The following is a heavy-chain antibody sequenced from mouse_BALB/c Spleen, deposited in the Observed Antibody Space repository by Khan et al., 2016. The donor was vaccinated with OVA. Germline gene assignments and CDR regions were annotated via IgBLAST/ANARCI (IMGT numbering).Heavy chain of an antibody. V-gene: IGHV9-3-1*01. CDR2: INTYTGEP. CDR3: ASPPYYSCTMAY. CDR1: GYTFTNFG. D-gene: IGHD2-10*01. J-gene: IGHJ4*01. Sequence: QIQLVQSGPELKKPGETVKISCKVSGYTFTNFGMNWVKQAPGKGLEWMGWINTYTGEPTYAADFKGRFAFYLETSASTAFLQINNLKNEETATSFCASPPYYSCTMAYWGQGTSVTVSS.